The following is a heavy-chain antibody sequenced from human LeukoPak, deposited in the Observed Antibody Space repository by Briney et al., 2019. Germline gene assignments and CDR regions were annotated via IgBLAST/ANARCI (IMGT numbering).Heavy chain of an antibody. J-gene: IGHJ4*02. CDR2: INHSGST. CDR3: ARGTGYSSGWYGVDYFDY. Sequence: SETLSLTCAVYGGSFSGYYWSWIRQPPGKGLEWIGEINHSGSTNYNPSLKSRVTISVDTSKNQFSLKLSSVTAADTAVYYCARGTGYSSGWYGVDYFDYWGQGTLVTVSS. D-gene: IGHD6-19*01. V-gene: IGHV4-34*01. CDR1: GGSFSGYY.